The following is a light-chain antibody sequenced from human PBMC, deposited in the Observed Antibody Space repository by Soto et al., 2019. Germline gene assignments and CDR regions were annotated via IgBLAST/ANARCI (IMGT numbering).Light chain of an antibody. V-gene: IGLV2-23*01. CDR3: CSYAGSSTLYV. CDR1: SSDVGSYNL. Sequence: QSALTQPASVPGSPGQSITISCTGTSSDVGSYNLVSWYQQHPGKAPKLMIYEGSKRPSGVSNRFSGSKSGNTASLTISGLQAEDEADYYCCSYAGSSTLYVFGNGTKLTVL. CDR2: EGS. J-gene: IGLJ1*01.